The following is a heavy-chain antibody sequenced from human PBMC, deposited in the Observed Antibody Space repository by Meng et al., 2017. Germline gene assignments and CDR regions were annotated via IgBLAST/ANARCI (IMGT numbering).Heavy chain of an antibody. CDR2: IIPIFGTA. D-gene: IGHD2-2*01. V-gene: IGHV1-69*13. CDR1: GGTFSSYA. CDR3: ARVSVVVPAASSSGYYYYGMDV. Sequence: SVKVSCKASGGTFSSYAISWVRQAPGQGLEWMGGIIPIFGTANYAQKFQGRVTITADESTSTAYMELSSLRSEDTAVYYCARVSVVVPAASSSGYYYYGMDVWGQETTVTVSS. J-gene: IGHJ6*02.